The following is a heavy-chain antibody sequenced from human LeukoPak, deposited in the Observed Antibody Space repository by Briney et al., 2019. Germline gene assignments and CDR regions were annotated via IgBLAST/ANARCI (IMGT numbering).Heavy chain of an antibody. J-gene: IGHJ6*02. CDR3: AKGRFLEWALYGMDV. CDR2: ISGSGGST. Sequence: PGGSLRLSCAASGFTFSSYAMSWVRQAPGKGLEWVSAISGSGGSTYYADSVKGRFTISRDNSKNTLYLQMNSLRAEDTAVYYCAKGRFLEWALYGMDVWGQGTTVTVSS. CDR1: GFTFSSYA. V-gene: IGHV3-23*01. D-gene: IGHD3-3*01.